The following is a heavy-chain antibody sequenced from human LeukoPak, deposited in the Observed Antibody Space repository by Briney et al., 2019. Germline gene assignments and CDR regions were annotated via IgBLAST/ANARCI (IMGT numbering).Heavy chain of an antibody. D-gene: IGHD3-16*02. V-gene: IGHV3-30-3*01. CDR2: ISYDGSNK. CDR3: AREGDYVWGSYRPFDY. J-gene: IGHJ4*01. CDR1: GFTFSSYA. Sequence: PGRSLRLSCAASGFTFSSYAMHWVRQAPGKGLEWVAVISYDGSNKYYADSVKGRFTISRDNSKNTLYLQMNSLRAEDTAVYYCAREGDYVWGSYRPFDYWGQEPWSPSPQ.